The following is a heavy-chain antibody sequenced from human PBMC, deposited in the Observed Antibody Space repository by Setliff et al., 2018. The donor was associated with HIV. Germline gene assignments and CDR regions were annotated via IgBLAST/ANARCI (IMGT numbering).Heavy chain of an antibody. CDR3: ASFPYADRPVPPY. Sequence: SETLSLTCAVSGYSIRSGYYWGWIRQSPGKGLEWIGTMFRTGTSYYNPSLSSRVTLSMDKSKNQFSLTLTSVTAADTAVYYCASFPYADRPVPPYWGQGILVTVSS. D-gene: IGHD4-17*01. V-gene: IGHV4-38-2*01. J-gene: IGHJ4*02. CDR2: MFRTGTS. CDR1: GYSIRSGYY.